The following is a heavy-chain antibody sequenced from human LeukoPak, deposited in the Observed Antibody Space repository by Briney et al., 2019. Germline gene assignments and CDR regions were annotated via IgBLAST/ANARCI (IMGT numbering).Heavy chain of an antibody. V-gene: IGHV3-23*01. CDR3: AKDLKGLYDYVRGSYAVDL. CDR2: ISSRGGTT. CDR1: GFTFSKYA. J-gene: IGHJ3*01. Sequence: GGSLRLSCAASGFTFSKYAMSWVRQGQGTGLEWVSGISSRGGTTDYADFVKGRFTMPRDNSKNTLYLQMHSLRAEDTAIYYCAKDLKGLYDYVRGSYAVDLWGQGTAVTVSS. D-gene: IGHD3-16*01.